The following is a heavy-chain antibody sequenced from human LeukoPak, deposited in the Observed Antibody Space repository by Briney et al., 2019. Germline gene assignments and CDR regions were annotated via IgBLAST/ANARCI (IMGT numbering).Heavy chain of an antibody. D-gene: IGHD6-19*01. J-gene: IGHJ5*02. Sequence: PSETLSLTCTVSGYSISSGYYWGWIRQPPGKGLEWVGSIYHSGSTYYNPSLKSRVTISVDTSKNQFSLKLSSVTAADTAVYYCASSGYSSGWYDWFDPWGQGTLVTVSS. CDR3: ASSGYSSGWYDWFDP. V-gene: IGHV4-38-2*02. CDR2: IYHSGST. CDR1: GYSISSGYY.